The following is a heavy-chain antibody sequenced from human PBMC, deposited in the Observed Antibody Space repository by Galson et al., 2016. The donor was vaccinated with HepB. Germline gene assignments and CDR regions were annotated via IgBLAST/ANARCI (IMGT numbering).Heavy chain of an antibody. Sequence: SETLSLTCTVSGGPVSNSTYYWSWIRQAPGKGLEWIGYIYYRGTTNYNPPLKSRVTISVDTSKNQFSLRLTSVTAADTAVYYCARDSYSYVSGTLAPSYYFDYWGPGILVTVSS. V-gene: IGHV4-61*01. CDR1: GGPVSNSTYY. J-gene: IGHJ4*02. CDR2: IYYRGTT. D-gene: IGHD3-10*01. CDR3: ARDSYSYVSGTLAPSYYFDY.